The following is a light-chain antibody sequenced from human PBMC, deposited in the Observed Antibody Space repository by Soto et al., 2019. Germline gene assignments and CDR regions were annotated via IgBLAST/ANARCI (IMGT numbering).Light chain of an antibody. Sequence: QSALTQPASVSGSPGQSITISCTGTSSDVGTYNLVSWHQHHPGKAPKHIIYEGSKRPSGVSNRFSGSKSGNTASLTISGLQAEDEADYYCCSFAVGSTLVFGGGTKLTVL. V-gene: IGLV2-23*01. CDR2: EGS. CDR3: CSFAVGSTLV. J-gene: IGLJ2*01. CDR1: SSDVGTYNL.